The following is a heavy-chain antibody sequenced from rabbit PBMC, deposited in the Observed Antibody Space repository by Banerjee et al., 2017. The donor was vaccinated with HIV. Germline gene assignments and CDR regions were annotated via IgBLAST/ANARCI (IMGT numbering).Heavy chain of an antibody. D-gene: IGHD4-1*01. CDR2: IDPVFGST. J-gene: IGHJ4*01. CDR3: ARDLGTHYNTAWVNL. Sequence: SWVRQAPGKGLEWIGYIDPVFGSTYYASWVNGRFTISSHNAQNTLYLQLNSLTAADTATYFCARDLGTHYNTAWVNLWGPGTLVTVS. V-gene: IGHV1S7*01.